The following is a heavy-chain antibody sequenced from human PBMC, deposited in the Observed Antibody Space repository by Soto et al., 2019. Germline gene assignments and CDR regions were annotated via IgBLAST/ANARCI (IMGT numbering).Heavy chain of an antibody. J-gene: IGHJ4*02. CDR3: ARMYDYVWGSYSYYFDY. CDR1: GGSISSYY. D-gene: IGHD3-16*01. CDR2: IYYSGST. Sequence: PSETLSLTCTVSGGSISSYYWSWIRQPPGKGLEWIGYIYYSGSTNYNPSLKSRVTISVDTSKNQFSLKLSSVTAADTAVYYCARMYDYVWGSYSYYFDYWGQGTLVTVSS. V-gene: IGHV4-59*01.